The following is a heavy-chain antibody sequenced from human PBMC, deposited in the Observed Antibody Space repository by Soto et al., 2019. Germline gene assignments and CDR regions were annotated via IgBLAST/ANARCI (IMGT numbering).Heavy chain of an antibody. D-gene: IGHD2-21*01. V-gene: IGHV6-1*01. Sequence: QALSLTSVISGNSVSSNSAACILIRHSPSRGLEWLGRTYYRSKWYNDYAVSVKSRIAINPDTSKNQFSLHLDSVIPEDTAVYYCAGVASFRGMDVWGQGTPVTVSS. CDR1: GNSVSSNSAA. J-gene: IGHJ6*02. CDR2: TYYRSKWYN. CDR3: AGVASFRGMDV.